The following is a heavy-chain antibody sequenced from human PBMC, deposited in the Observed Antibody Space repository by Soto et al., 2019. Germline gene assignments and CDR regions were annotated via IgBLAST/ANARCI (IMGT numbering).Heavy chain of an antibody. V-gene: IGHV1-69*13. CDR3: ASSITMVRGVPDAFDI. CDR2: IIPIFGTA. CDR1: GGTFSSYA. D-gene: IGHD3-10*01. Sequence: ASVKVSCKASGGTFSSYAISWVRQAPGQGLEWMGGIIPIFGTANYAQKFQGRVTITADESTSTAYMELSSLRSGDTAVYYCASSITMVRGVPDAFDIWGQGTMVTVSS. J-gene: IGHJ3*02.